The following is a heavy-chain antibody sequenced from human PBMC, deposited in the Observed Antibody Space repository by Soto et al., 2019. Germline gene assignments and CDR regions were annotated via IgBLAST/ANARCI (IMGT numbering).Heavy chain of an antibody. CDR3: AKEQTTGAHYALDY. V-gene: IGHV3-23*01. CDR2: ITGSSDYT. J-gene: IGHJ4*02. CDR1: GFIFSSYA. Sequence: GGSLRLSGEASGFIFSSYAMNWVRQAPGKGLQWVSSITGSSDYTSYIASVKGRFTISRDNSKNTLYLQMNSLRAEDTAVYFCAKEQTTGAHYALDYWSQGTLVTVSS. D-gene: IGHD2-8*02.